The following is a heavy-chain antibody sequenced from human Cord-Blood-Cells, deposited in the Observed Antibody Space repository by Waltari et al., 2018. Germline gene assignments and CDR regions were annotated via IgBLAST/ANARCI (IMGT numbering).Heavy chain of an antibody. CDR2: ISSSSSYI. Sequence: EVQLVESGGGLVKPGGSLRRSCAASGFTFSSYSMNWVRQAPGKGLEWVSSISSSSSYIYYADSVKGRFTISRDNAKNSLYLQMNSLRAEDTAVYYCARPRGATIFGDGDAFDIWGQGTMVTVSS. CDR3: ARPRGATIFGDGDAFDI. D-gene: IGHD3-3*01. J-gene: IGHJ3*02. V-gene: IGHV3-21*01. CDR1: GFTFSSYS.